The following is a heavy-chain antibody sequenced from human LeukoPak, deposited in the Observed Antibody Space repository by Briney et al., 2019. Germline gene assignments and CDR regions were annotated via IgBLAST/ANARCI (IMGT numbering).Heavy chain of an antibody. CDR3: ARGRATYDFWSGQKIDY. V-gene: IGHV4-34*01. CDR1: GGSFSGYY. D-gene: IGHD3-3*01. CDR2: INHSGST. Sequence: PSETLSPTCAVYGGSFSGYYWSWIRQPPGKGLEWIGEINHSGSTNYNPSLKSRVTISVDTSKNQFSLKLSSVTAADTAVYYCARGRATYDFWSGQKIDYWGQGTLVTVSS. J-gene: IGHJ4*02.